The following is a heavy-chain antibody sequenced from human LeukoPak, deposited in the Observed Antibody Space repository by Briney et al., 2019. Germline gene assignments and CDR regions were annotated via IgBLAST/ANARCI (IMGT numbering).Heavy chain of an antibody. Sequence: SETLSLTCAVYGGSFSSYYWSWIRQPPGKGLEWIGEINHSGSTNYNPSLKSRATISVDTSKNQFSLKLSSVTAADTAVYYCARGHSSSWFPFDYWGQGTLVTVSS. CDR3: ARGHSSSWFPFDY. D-gene: IGHD6-13*01. V-gene: IGHV4-34*01. J-gene: IGHJ4*02. CDR2: INHSGST. CDR1: GGSFSSYY.